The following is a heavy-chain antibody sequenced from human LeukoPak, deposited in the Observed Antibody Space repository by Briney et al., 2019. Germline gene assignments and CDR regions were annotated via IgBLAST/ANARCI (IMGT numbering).Heavy chain of an antibody. CDR2: IRYDGSNK. Sequence: GGSLSLSCAASGFTFSSYDMHWVRQAPGKGLEWVAFIRYDGSNKYYADPVKGRFTISRANSKNTLYLQMHSLRAEDTAVYYCAKESSCYDSSGYIYYFYYWGQGTLVTVSS. CDR3: AKESSCYDSSGYIYYFYY. J-gene: IGHJ4*01. D-gene: IGHD3-22*01. CDR1: GFTFSSYD. V-gene: IGHV3-30*02.